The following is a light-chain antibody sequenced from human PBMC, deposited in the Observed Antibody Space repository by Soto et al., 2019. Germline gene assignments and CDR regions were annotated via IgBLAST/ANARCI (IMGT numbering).Light chain of an antibody. CDR2: EVN. Sequence: QSALTQPPSASGSPGQSVTISCTGTSSDVGGYNFVSWYQQHPGKAPNLMIYEVNKRPSGVPDRFSGSKSGNRASLTVSGLQAEDEADYYCTSYAGSSSRYVFGTGTKLTVL. V-gene: IGLV2-8*01. J-gene: IGLJ1*01. CDR3: TSYAGSSSRYV. CDR1: SSDVGGYNF.